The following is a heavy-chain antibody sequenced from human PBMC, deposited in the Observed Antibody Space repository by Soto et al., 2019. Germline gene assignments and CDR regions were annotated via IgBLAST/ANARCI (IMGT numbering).Heavy chain of an antibody. D-gene: IGHD3-3*01. CDR1: GYTFTSYY. Sequence: ASVKVSCKASGYTFTSYYMHWVRQAPGQGLEWMGIINPSGGSTSYAQKFQGRVTMTRDTFTSTVYMELSSLRSEDTAVYYCARDRLRITIFGVAWFDPWGQGTLVTVSS. V-gene: IGHV1-46*01. CDR2: INPSGGST. J-gene: IGHJ5*02. CDR3: ARDRLRITIFGVAWFDP.